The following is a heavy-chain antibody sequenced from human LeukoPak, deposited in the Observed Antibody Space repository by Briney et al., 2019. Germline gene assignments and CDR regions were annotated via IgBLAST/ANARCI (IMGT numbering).Heavy chain of an antibody. V-gene: IGHV1-58*02. J-gene: IGHJ4*02. CDR2: IVVGSGNT. CDR1: EVNFTSSA. Sequence: ASVKVSSKASEVNFTSSAMQCVRRARGQRLGWRGWIVVGSGNTNYTQKLQERVTITMDTSTSTAYMELISLRSEDTAVCYCAAVRPHGTEYYFDCWGQGTLVTVSS. D-gene: IGHD1-14*01. CDR3: AAVRPHGTEYYFDC.